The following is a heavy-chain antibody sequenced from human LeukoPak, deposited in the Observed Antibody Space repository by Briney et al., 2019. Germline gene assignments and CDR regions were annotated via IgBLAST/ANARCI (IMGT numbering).Heavy chain of an antibody. CDR3: ARGRRDTQYQVFDY. CDR1: GFTLSNYW. CDR2: IKEDGNEK. J-gene: IGHJ4*02. D-gene: IGHD2-2*01. V-gene: IGHV3-7*01. Sequence: PGGSLRLSCVASGFTLSNYWMNWVRQAPGKGLEWVANIKEDGNEKYYVDSVKGRFTISRDDAKNSLYLQMSSLRDEDTAVYYCARGRRDTQYQVFDYWGQGTLVTVSS.